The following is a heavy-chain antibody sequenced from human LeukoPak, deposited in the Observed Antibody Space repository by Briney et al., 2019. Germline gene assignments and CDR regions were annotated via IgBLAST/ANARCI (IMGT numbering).Heavy chain of an antibody. V-gene: IGHV3-23*01. CDR3: AYGDYVRGRFDY. Sequence: SGGPLRLSRSVSGFTFGSHPMSWARQAPGKALECVSGISGSGGTKYYADSVTGRFTITRDNCKHALSLQMNNLRADDRAVYCCAYGDYVRGRFDYWGQGTMVTVCS. D-gene: IGHD4-17*01. CDR1: GFTFGSHP. J-gene: IGHJ4*02. CDR2: ISGSGGTK.